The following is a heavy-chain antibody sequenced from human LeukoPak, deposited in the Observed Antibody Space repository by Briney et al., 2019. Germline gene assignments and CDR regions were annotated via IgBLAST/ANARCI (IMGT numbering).Heavy chain of an antibody. D-gene: IGHD6-13*01. CDR1: GYTFTSYG. V-gene: IGHV1-18*01. Sequence: ASVKVSCKASGYTFTSYGISWVRQAPGQGLEWMGWISAYNGNTNYAQKLQGRVTMTTDTSTSTAYMELRSLRSDDTAVYYCAGERIAAAGTGFDPWGQGTLVTVSS. CDR3: AGERIAAAGTGFDP. CDR2: ISAYNGNT. J-gene: IGHJ5*02.